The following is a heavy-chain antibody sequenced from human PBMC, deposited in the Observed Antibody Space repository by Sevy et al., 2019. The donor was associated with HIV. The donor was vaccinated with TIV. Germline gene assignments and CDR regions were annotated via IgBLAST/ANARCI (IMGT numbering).Heavy chain of an antibody. D-gene: IGHD3-22*01. V-gene: IGHV1-69*13. CDR2: IITIFGTA. CDR3: ARVDYYDSSGTFDY. J-gene: IGHJ4*02. CDR1: GGTFSSYA. Sequence: ASVKVSCKASGGTFSSYAISWVRQAPGQGLEWMGGIITIFGTANYAQKFQGRVTITADESTSTAYMELSSLRSEDTAVYYCARVDYYDSSGTFDYWGQGTLVTVSS.